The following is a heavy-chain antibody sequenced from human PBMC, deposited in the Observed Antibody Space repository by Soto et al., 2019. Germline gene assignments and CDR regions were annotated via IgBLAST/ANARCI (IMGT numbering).Heavy chain of an antibody. Sequence: QVQLVQSGAEVKKPGSSVKVSCKASGGTFSNIISWVRQAPGQGLEWMGRSVPVLGIVNYAQKFQGRVTITADKSTTTAYMEVSSLRSEDTAVYYCARAHCSGGGCLTSAALDIWGQGTMVTVSS. D-gene: IGHD2-8*02. V-gene: IGHV1-69*02. CDR2: SVPVLGIV. CDR3: ARAHCSGGGCLTSAALDI. CDR1: GGTFSNI. J-gene: IGHJ3*02.